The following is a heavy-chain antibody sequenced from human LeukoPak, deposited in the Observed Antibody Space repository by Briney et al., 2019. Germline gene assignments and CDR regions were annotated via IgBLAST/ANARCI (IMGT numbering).Heavy chain of an antibody. CDR3: AREHRPYYYDSSGPRGDDAFDI. Sequence: PSETLSLTCTVSGGSISSSSYYWGWIRQPPGKGLEWIGSIYYSGSTYYNPSLKSRATISVDTSKNQFSLKLSSVTAADTAVYYCAREHRPYYYDSSGPRGDDAFDIWGQGTMVTVSS. V-gene: IGHV4-39*07. D-gene: IGHD3-22*01. CDR2: IYYSGST. CDR1: GGSISSSSYY. J-gene: IGHJ3*02.